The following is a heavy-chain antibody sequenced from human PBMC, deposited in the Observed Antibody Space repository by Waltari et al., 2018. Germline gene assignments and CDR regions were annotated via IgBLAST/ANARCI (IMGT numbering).Heavy chain of an antibody. J-gene: IGHJ4*02. D-gene: IGHD6-19*01. CDR2: INAGNGNT. CDR1: GYTFTSYS. V-gene: IGHV1-3*01. CDR3: ATTEVDSSGFGY. Sequence: QVQLVQSGAEVKKPGASVKVSCKASGYTFTSYSMHWVRQAPGQRLEWMGWINAGNGNTKYSQKFQGRVTITRDTSASTAYMELSSLRSEDMAVYYCATTEVDSSGFGYWGQGTLVTVSS.